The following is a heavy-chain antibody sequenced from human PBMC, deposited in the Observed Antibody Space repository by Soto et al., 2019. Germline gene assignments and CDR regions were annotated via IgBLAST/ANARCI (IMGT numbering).Heavy chain of an antibody. D-gene: IGHD6-6*01. V-gene: IGHV3-30*18. J-gene: IGHJ4*02. Sequence: QVQLVESGGGVVQPGRPLRLSCAASGFTFSSYGMHWVRQAPGKGLEWVAVISYDGSNKYYADSVKGRFTISRDNSKNTLYLQMNSLRAEDTAVYYCAKDQIAARPVGLTDYWGQGTLVTVSS. CDR3: AKDQIAARPVGLTDY. CDR2: ISYDGSNK. CDR1: GFTFSSYG.